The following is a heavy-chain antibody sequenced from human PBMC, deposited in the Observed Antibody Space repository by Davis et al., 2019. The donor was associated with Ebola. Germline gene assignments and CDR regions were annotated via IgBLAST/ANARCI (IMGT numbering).Heavy chain of an antibody. CDR2: ISGYNGNR. V-gene: IGHV1-18*01. J-gene: IGHJ5*02. CDR1: SYTFIMYG. Sequence: ASALVSCSASSYTFIMYGISWVRQAAGQGLEWMGWISGYNGNRNYAQKFQGRVTMTTDTSTSTAYMELTSLTSDDTAVYYCATDKMVRTDNWFDPWGQGTLVTVSS. CDR3: ATDKMVRTDNWFDP. D-gene: IGHD3-10*01.